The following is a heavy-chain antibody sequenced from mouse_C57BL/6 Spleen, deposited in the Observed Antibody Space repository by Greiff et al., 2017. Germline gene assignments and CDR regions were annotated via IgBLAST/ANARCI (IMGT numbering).Heavy chain of an antibody. Sequence: VQLQQSGPGLVQPSQSLSITCTVSGFSLTSYGVHWVRQSPGKGLEWLGVIWSGGSTDYNAAFISRLSISKDNSKSQVFFKMNSLQADDTAIYYCARNPVYYDYDDGYAMDYWGQGTSVTVSA. D-gene: IGHD2-4*01. J-gene: IGHJ4*01. CDR3: ARNPVYYDYDDGYAMDY. CDR1: GFSLTSYG. V-gene: IGHV2-2*01. CDR2: IWSGGST.